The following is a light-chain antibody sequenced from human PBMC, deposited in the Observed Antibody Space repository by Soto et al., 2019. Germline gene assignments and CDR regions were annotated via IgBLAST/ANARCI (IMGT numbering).Light chain of an antibody. J-gene: IGLJ3*02. CDR3: AAWDDSVNGWV. CDR1: SSNIGSNY. V-gene: IGLV1-44*01. CDR2: SND. Sequence: QSVLTQPPSASGTPGQRVTISCSGSSSNIGSNYVYWYQQLPGTAPKLLIYSNDERPSRVPDRFSGSKSGTSASLAISGLQSEDEADYFCAAWDDSVNGWVFGGGTKLTVL.